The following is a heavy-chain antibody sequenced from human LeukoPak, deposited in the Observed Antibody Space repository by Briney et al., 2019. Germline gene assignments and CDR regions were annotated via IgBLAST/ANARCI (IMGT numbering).Heavy chain of an antibody. J-gene: IGHJ4*02. Sequence: ASVKVSCKASGYTFTSYYMHWVRQAPGQGLEWMGIINPSGGSTSYAQKFQGRVTMTRDMSTSTAYMELRSLRSDDTAVYYCARDDFEDYGYGSGSYYNSPRYWGQGALVTVSS. CDR1: GYTFTSYY. CDR2: INPSGGST. D-gene: IGHD3-10*01. V-gene: IGHV1-46*01. CDR3: ARDDFEDYGYGSGSYYNSPRY.